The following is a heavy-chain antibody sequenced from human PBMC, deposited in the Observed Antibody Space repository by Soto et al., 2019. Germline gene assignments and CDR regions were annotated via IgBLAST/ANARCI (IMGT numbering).Heavy chain of an antibody. D-gene: IGHD2-15*01. J-gene: IGHJ4*02. CDR2: INHSGST. CDR1: GGSFSGYY. Sequence: QVQLQQWGAGLLKPSETLSLTCAVYGGSFSGYYWSWIRQPPGKGLEWIGEINHSGSTNYNPSLKSRVTISVDTSKNQFSLKLRSVTAADTAVYYCARGPSVVNFDYWGQGTLVTVSS. CDR3: ARGPSVVNFDY. V-gene: IGHV4-34*01.